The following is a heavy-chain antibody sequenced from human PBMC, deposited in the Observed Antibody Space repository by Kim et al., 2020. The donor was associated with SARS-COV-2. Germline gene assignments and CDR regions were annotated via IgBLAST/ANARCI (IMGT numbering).Heavy chain of an antibody. V-gene: IGHV3-23*01. CDR2: ISGNGDET. CDR3: ARGGHESFYDS. D-gene: IGHD3-10*01. Sequence: GGSLRLSCTTSGFTFGNRAITWVRQAPGKGLEWVSTISGNGDETFYTDSVKGRFTIYRDNSKKTLTLQISGLRGKDTALYYCARGGHESFYDSWGQGTLVTGSS. CDR1: GFTFGNRA. J-gene: IGHJ5*01.